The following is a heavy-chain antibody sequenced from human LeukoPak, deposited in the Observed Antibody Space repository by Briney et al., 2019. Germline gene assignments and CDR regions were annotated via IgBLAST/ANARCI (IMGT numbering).Heavy chain of an antibody. D-gene: IGHD4-17*01. CDR2: ISYTGNT. V-gene: IGHV4-39*01. J-gene: IGHJ4*02. Sequence: SETLSLTCTVSGGSISSRIYYWGWVRQPPGKGLEWIGSISYTGNTYYNPSLKSRVTISVDTSKNQFSLKLSSVTAADTAVYYCARQDAFGDYVGPFDYWGQGTLVTVSS. CDR3: ARQDAFGDYVGPFDY. CDR1: GGSISSRIYY.